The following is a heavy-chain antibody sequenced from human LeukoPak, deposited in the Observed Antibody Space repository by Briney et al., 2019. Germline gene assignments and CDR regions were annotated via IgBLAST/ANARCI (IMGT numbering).Heavy chain of an antibody. Sequence: SETLSLTCSVSGYAISSGYFWGWIRQPPGKGLEWIGTIYHSGSTNYNPSLKSRVTISVDTSKNQFSLKLSSVTAADTAVYYCARNRGIAAAGTIKSGFDYWGQGTLVTVSS. V-gene: IGHV4-38-2*02. CDR3: ARNRGIAAAGTIKSGFDY. J-gene: IGHJ4*02. CDR1: GYAISSGYF. CDR2: IYHSGST. D-gene: IGHD6-13*01.